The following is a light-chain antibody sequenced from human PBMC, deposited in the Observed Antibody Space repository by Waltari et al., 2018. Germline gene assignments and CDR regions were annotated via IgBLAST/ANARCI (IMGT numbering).Light chain of an antibody. CDR2: AAS. J-gene: IGKJ1*01. Sequence: DIQLTQSPSFLSASVGDRVTISCRAGQDISSYLAWYQQKPGEAPKLLLYAASTLQSGVPSRFSGSGSGTEFPLTISSLQPEDFAAYYCQQRINWVWTFGQGTKVEIK. CDR1: QDISSY. CDR3: QQRINWVWT. V-gene: IGKV1-9*01.